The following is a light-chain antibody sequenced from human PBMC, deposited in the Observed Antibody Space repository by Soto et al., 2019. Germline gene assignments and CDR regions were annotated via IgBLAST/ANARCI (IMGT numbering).Light chain of an antibody. J-gene: IGLJ2*01. CDR2: DNA. V-gene: IGLV1-44*01. Sequence: QAVVTQPPSASGTPGQRVTISCSGSNSNIGGNTVNWYQQLPATAPKLLIDDNAQRPSGVPDRFSGSKSGTSASLAISGLQSEDEADYYCAAWDDSLKGPIFGGGTQLTVL. CDR3: AAWDDSLKGPI. CDR1: NSNIGGNT.